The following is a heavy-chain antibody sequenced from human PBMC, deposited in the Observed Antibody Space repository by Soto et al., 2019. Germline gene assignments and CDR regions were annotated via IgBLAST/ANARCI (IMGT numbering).Heavy chain of an antibody. CDR1: GGTFSSYA. V-gene: IGHV1-69*13. CDR3: VRESIAVDSYYFDY. Sequence: SVKVSCKASGGTFSSYAISWVRQAPGQGLEWMGGIIPIFGTANYAQKFQGRVTITADESTSTAYMELSSLRSEDTAVYYCVRESIAVDSYYFDYWGQGTLVTVSS. CDR2: IIPIFGTA. J-gene: IGHJ4*02. D-gene: IGHD6-19*01.